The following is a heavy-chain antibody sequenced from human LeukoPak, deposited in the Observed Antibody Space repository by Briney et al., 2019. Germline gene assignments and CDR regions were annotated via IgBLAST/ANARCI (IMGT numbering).Heavy chain of an antibody. V-gene: IGHV1-18*01. J-gene: IGHJ4*02. CDR2: ISGYIGKA. CDR1: GYTFTSYG. Sequence: GASVKVSCKASGYTFTSYGISWVRQAPGQGLEWMGWISGYIGKANYAQKLQGRVTMTTDTSTSTAYMELRSLRSNDTAVYYCAIYYGDYPSWGQGTLVTVSS. CDR3: AIYYGDYPS. D-gene: IGHD4-17*01.